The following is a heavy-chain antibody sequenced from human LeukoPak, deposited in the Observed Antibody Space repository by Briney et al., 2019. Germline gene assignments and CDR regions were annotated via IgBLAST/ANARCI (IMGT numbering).Heavy chain of an antibody. V-gene: IGHV5-51*01. D-gene: IGHD3-22*01. Sequence: GESLKISCKGSGYRFTSYWIGWVRQMPGKGLEWMGIIYPGDSDTRYSPSFQGQVTISADKSISTAYLQWSSLKASDTAMYYCARINYYDSSGYSYYFDYWGQGTLVTVSS. J-gene: IGHJ4*02. CDR3: ARINYYDSSGYSYYFDY. CDR2: IYPGDSDT. CDR1: GYRFTSYW.